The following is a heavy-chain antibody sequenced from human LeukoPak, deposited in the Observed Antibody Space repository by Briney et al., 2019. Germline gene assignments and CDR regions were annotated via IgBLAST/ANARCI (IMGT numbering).Heavy chain of an antibody. D-gene: IGHD2/OR15-2a*01. J-gene: IGHJ4*02. Sequence: GGSLRLSCAASGFTVSSNYVSWVRQAPGKGLEWVSVTYSGGTTLYAESVKGRFTISRDNSGDTLYLQMNSLRAEDTAVYYCARDSTYWGQGTLVTVSS. CDR3: ARDSTY. CDR2: TYSGGTT. V-gene: IGHV3-66*02. CDR1: GFTVSSNY.